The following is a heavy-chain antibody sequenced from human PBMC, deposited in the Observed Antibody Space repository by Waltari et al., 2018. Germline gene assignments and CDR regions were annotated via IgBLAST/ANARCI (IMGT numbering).Heavy chain of an antibody. CDR3: XRNDTYHFAFDX. D-gene: IGHD1-1*01. CDR2: FYHSGSA. CDR1: RFSIRENYP. J-gene: IGHJ3*01. Sequence: LEASGPXLVXXSETLSXTCSXSRFSIRENYPWAWIRQTPSQALEWIVNFYHSGSASYNPSLKSXVTILIDTSRNQFSLNLXSVTAADTXTXYCXRNDTYHFAFDXWGRGTXVTVSS. V-gene: IGHV4-38-2*01.